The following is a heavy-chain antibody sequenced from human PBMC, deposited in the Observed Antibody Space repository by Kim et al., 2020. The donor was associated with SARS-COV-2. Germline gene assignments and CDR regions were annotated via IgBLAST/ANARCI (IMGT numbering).Heavy chain of an antibody. CDR1: GGSISSSNW. CDR2: IYHSGST. Sequence: SETLSLTCAVSGGSISSSNWWSWVRQPPGKGLEWIGEIYHSGSTNYNPSLKSRVTISVDKSKNQFSLKLSSVTAADTAVYYCARDRDRYYYDSSGYYSTDAFDIWGQGTMVTVSS. V-gene: IGHV4-4*02. J-gene: IGHJ3*02. D-gene: IGHD3-22*01. CDR3: ARDRDRYYYDSSGYYSTDAFDI.